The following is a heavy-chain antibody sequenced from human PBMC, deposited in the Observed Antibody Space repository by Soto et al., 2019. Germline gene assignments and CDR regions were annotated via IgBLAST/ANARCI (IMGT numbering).Heavy chain of an antibody. Sequence: EVPLVESGGDLVQPGESLRLSCAASGFTFSSNYMHWVRQAPGKGLVWVSFINSDGSRTNYADSVKGRFTISRDNAKNTLYLQMTSLRAEDTAVYYCASRGAVVPAASFDYWGQGTLVTVSS. CDR3: ASRGAVVPAASFDY. J-gene: IGHJ4*02. D-gene: IGHD2-2*01. CDR1: GFTFSSNY. V-gene: IGHV3-74*01. CDR2: INSDGSRT.